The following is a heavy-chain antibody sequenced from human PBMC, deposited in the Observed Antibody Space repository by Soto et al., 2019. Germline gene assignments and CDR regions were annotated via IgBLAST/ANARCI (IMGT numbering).Heavy chain of an antibody. J-gene: IGHJ6*02. CDR2: VSHSGRT. CDR1: GGSMRGYS. CDR3: ARVAMENYHDMWSGSTSSALDV. D-gene: IGHD3-3*01. V-gene: IGHV4-59*13. Sequence: SDTLSLTSKVSGGSMRGYSWRWIRQTPGAGLEWIGYVSHSGRTDYSPSLKNRVTMSLDMSKNHFALHVNSVDPADTAVYYCARVAMENYHDMWSGSTSSALDVWGQGTTVTVSS.